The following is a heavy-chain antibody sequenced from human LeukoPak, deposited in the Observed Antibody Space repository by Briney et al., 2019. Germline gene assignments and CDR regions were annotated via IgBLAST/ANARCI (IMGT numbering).Heavy chain of an antibody. Sequence: GVSPRLSCVASGFSLTDYDMTWVRQRPGKGLEWVASISKSDDRTFYADSVKDRFTISRDNSKTTVYLQMSSLRAEDTAAYYCAKDGAASTYFDNWGPGTLVTVSS. CDR1: GFSLTDYD. D-gene: IGHD4/OR15-4a*01. V-gene: IGHV3-23*01. J-gene: IGHJ4*02. CDR3: AKDGAASTYFDN. CDR2: ISKSDDRT.